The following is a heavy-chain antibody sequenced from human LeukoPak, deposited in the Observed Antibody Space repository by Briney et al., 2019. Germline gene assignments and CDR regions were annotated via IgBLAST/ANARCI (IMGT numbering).Heavy chain of an antibody. D-gene: IGHD2-2*01. V-gene: IGHV3-23*01. Sequence: GGSLRLSCAASGFTFSSYAMSWVRQAPGKGLEWVSAFSGSGGSTYYADSVKGRFTISRDNSKNTLYLQMNSLRAEDTAVYYCAKQIVVVVPAAMYATTFDIWGQGTMVTVSS. CDR3: AKQIVVVVPAAMYATTFDI. CDR1: GFTFSSYA. CDR2: FSGSGGST. J-gene: IGHJ3*02.